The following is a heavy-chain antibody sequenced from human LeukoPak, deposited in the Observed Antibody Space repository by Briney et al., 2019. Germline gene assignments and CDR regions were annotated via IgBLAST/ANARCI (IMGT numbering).Heavy chain of an antibody. D-gene: IGHD3-22*01. CDR1: GGSISSSSHY. V-gene: IGHV4-39*07. CDR2: ISNSGST. J-gene: IGHJ5*02. CDR3: ARAGYDSSGYYYRRRANWFDP. Sequence: SETLSLTCTVSGGSISSSSHYWGWIRQPPGKGLEWIGSISNSGSTYYNPSLKSRVTISVDTSKNQFSLKLSSVTAADTAVYYCARAGYDSSGYYYRRRANWFDPWGQGTLVTVSS.